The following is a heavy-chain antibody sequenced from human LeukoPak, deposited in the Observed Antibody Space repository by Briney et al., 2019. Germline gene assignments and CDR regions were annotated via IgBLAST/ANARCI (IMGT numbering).Heavy chain of an antibody. CDR1: GFTFSTYA. V-gene: IGHV3-48*03. CDR2: ITNNGSTI. Sequence: PGGSLRLSCAASGFTFSTYAMNWVRQAPGKGLEWVSYITNNGSTIYYADSVKGRFTISRDKAENSLYLQMNSLRAEDTAICYCARDQWLAYYYHGMDVWGQGTTVTVSS. D-gene: IGHD6-19*01. J-gene: IGHJ6*02. CDR3: ARDQWLAYYYHGMDV.